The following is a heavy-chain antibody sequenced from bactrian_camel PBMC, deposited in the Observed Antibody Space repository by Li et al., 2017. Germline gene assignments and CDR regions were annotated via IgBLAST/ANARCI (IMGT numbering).Heavy chain of an antibody. D-gene: IGHD2*01. CDR1: TGTFSSAC. J-gene: IGHJ4*01. CDR3: AAQVGGAMGHRLCVQVTTAS. Sequence: HVQLVESGGGSVQAGGSLRLSCTARTGTFSSACMGWIRQVSGQEREGVASIDADGETSYADSVKGRFTVSRDNGKMTLYLQMDSLKPEDTAMYYCAAQVGGAMGHRLCVQVTTASGARGPRSPSP. V-gene: IGHV3S9*01. CDR2: IDADGET.